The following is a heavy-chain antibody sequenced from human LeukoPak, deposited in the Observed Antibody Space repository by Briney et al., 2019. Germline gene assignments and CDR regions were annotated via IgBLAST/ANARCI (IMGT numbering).Heavy chain of an antibody. CDR1: RGSIRSPN. J-gene: IGHJ6*03. D-gene: IGHD6-13*01. V-gene: IGHV4-59*11. Sequence: SESPSDTPTDPRGSIRSPNSCWVPETPGKGLGRSGHFYFSGSTNYNPSLRTGVTISVDTPKNHFSLKRTSVTAADTAVYYCARAYSSSWYYYYYMDVWGKGTTVTVSS. CDR3: ARAYSSSWYYYYYMDV. CDR2: FYFSGST.